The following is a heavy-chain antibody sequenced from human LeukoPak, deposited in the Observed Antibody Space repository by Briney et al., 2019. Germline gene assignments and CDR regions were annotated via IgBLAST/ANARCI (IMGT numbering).Heavy chain of an antibody. J-gene: IGHJ4*02. CDR1: GFPFSSYA. CDR3: AKDGPERIFEY. V-gene: IGHV3-30*18. D-gene: IGHD1-14*01. Sequence: GGSLRLSCSASGFPFSSYAMHWVRQAPGKGLEWVAVIAYDSSHKYCADSVKGRFTISRDNSKNTLYLQMNSLRPEDTAVYYCAKDGPERIFEYWGQGTPVTVSA. CDR2: IAYDSSHK.